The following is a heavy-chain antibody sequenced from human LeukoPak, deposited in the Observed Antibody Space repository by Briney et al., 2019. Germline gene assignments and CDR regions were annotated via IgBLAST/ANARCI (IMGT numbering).Heavy chain of an antibody. J-gene: IGHJ4*02. Sequence: GGSLRLSCAASGFTFSNFGMYWVRQAPGKGLEWVAFIRYDGSGKYSADSMKGRFTISRDNSQNTLYLQMNSLRAEDTALYYCARGLHSMIDHWGQGTLVTVSS. D-gene: IGHD2/OR15-2a*01. CDR2: IRYDGSGK. V-gene: IGHV3-30*02. CDR3: ARGLHSMIDH. CDR1: GFTFSNFG.